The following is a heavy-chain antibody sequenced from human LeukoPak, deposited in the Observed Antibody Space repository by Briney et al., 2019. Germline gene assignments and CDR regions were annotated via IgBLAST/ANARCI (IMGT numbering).Heavy chain of an antibody. CDR2: MTRDGGEV. D-gene: IGHD3-22*01. CDR1: GFPFAPFW. V-gene: IGHV3-7*01. CDR3: ARDLSEWSHYYDSSGLGF. J-gene: IGHJ4*02. Sequence: GGSLRLSCAASGFPFAPFWMTWGCEAPGEGPGFVATMTRDGGEVAYGNSVRGRFTISRDNAKNSLYLQMNSLRAEDSAAYYCARDLSEWSHYYDSSGLGFWGQGTVVTVSS.